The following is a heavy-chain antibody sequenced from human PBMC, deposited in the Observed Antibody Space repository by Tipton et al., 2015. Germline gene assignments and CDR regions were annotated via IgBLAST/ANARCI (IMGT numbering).Heavy chain of an antibody. CDR3: ERGGNNWFDP. CDR2: IYYSGNT. D-gene: IGHD2-15*01. CDR1: GGSISHYY. J-gene: IGHJ5*02. Sequence: TLSLTCTVSGGSISHYYWSWIRQPPGKGLEWLGDIYYSGNTNYNPTLKSRISMSIDTSKNQFSLKMTSVNAEDTAVYYYERGGNNWFDPWGQGTLVTVSS. V-gene: IGHV4-59*01.